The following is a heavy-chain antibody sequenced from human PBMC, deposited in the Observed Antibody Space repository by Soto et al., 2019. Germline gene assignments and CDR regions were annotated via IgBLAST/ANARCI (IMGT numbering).Heavy chain of an antibody. CDR1: VFTFSHYG. J-gene: IGHJ4*02. D-gene: IGHD1-26*01. V-gene: IGHV3-30*03. CDR2: ISYDGSNK. CDR3: ARYSGKYQGPIDY. Sequence: FPRLACAASVFTFSHYGIHWVRHGPCNGLEWLAVISYDGSNKHYADSVKGRFTVSRDNSKNTLYLQMKSLRAEDTAVYFCARYSGKYQGPIDYWGQGTLVTVSS.